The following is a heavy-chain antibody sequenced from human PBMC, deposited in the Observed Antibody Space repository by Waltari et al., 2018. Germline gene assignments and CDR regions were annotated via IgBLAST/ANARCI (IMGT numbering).Heavy chain of an antibody. CDR2: VDPEDGET. Sequence: EVQLVQSGAEVKKPGATVKISCKASGYTFPDYSLHWVQQAPVKGLEWMGRVDPEDGETIYAEKFQGRVTITADTSTDTAYMELSSLRSEDTAVYYCATVGSEEWLDYWGQGTLVTVSS. D-gene: IGHD6-19*01. V-gene: IGHV1-69-2*01. CDR1: GYTFPDYS. CDR3: ATVGSEEWLDY. J-gene: IGHJ4*02.